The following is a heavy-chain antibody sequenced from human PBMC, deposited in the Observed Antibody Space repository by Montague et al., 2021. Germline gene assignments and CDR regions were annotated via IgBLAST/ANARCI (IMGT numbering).Heavy chain of an antibody. V-gene: IGHV2-5*02. Sequence: PALVKPTQTLTLTCTFSGFSLATSGVGVAWLRQPPGKALEWLALIFWDDDKRYSPSLKSRLTITKDTTKNQVVLTLTSTDPVDTATYFCAPKIAAHKAHDGFSVWGQGTVVTVSA. J-gene: IGHJ3*01. CDR2: IFWDDDK. D-gene: IGHD6-13*01. CDR1: GFSLATSGVG. CDR3: APKIAAHKAHDGFSV.